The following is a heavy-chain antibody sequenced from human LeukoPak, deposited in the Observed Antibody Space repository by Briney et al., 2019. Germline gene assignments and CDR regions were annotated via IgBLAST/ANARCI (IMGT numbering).Heavy chain of an antibody. D-gene: IGHD4-17*01. J-gene: IGHJ3*02. V-gene: IGHV1-18*01. Sequence: ASVKVSCKASGYTFTSYGISWVRQAPGQGLEWMGWISAYNGNTNYAQKLQGRVTMTTDTSTSTAYTELRSLRSDDTAVYYCAHDYGDYRGAFDIWGQGTMVTVSS. CDR1: GYTFTSYG. CDR3: AHDYGDYRGAFDI. CDR2: ISAYNGNT.